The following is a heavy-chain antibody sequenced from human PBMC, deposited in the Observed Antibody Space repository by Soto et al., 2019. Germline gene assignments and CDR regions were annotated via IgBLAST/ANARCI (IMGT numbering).Heavy chain of an antibody. D-gene: IGHD2-15*01. J-gene: IGHJ4*02. Sequence: PGGSLRLSXAASGFTFDDYGMSWVRQAPGKGLEWVSGINWNGGSTGYADSVKGRFTISRDNAKNSLYLQMNSLRAEDTALYHWGRLVEVAASYYFNYGGREPLVT. CDR3: GRLVEVAASYYFNY. CDR1: GFTFDDYG. V-gene: IGHV3-20*01. CDR2: INWNGGST.